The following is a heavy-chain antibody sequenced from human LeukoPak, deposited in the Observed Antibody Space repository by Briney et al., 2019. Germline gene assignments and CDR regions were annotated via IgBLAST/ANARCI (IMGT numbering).Heavy chain of an antibody. CDR3: ARGGLTGTTIPYLDY. D-gene: IGHD1-7*01. CDR2: INGDGSST. V-gene: IGHV3-74*01. J-gene: IGHJ4*02. Sequence: GGSLRLSCTASEFTFSSYWMHWVRQPPGKGLMWVSRINGDGSSTSYADAVKGRFTISRDNAKNTLYLRMNSLRAEDTAVYYCARGGLTGTTIPYLDYWGQGTLVTVSS. CDR1: EFTFSSYW.